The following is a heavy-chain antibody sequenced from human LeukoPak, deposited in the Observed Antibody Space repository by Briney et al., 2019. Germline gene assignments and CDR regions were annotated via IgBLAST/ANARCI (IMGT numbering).Heavy chain of an antibody. J-gene: IGHJ6*02. CDR1: GGTFSIYA. Sequence: SVKVSCKASGGTFSIYAISWVRQAPGQGLEWMGGIIPIFGTANYAQKFQGRVTITADESTSTAYMELSSLRSEDTAVYYCARDPTYYYDSSGFMDVWGQGTTVTVSS. V-gene: IGHV1-69*13. D-gene: IGHD3-22*01. CDR2: IIPIFGTA. CDR3: ARDPTYYYDSSGFMDV.